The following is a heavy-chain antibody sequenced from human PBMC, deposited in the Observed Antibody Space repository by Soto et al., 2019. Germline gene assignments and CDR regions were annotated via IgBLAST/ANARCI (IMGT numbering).Heavy chain of an antibody. CDR1: GGTFSSYA. CDR2: IIPIFGTA. D-gene: IGHD1-26*01. J-gene: IGHJ6*02. Sequence: QVQLVQSGAEVKKPGSSVKVSCKASGGTFSSYAISWVRQAPGQGLEWMGGIIPIFGTANYAQKFQGRVTITADESTSTADMELSSLRSEDTAVYYCARVGAIVERYYYYGMDVWGQGTTVTVSS. CDR3: ARVGAIVERYYYYGMDV. V-gene: IGHV1-69*12.